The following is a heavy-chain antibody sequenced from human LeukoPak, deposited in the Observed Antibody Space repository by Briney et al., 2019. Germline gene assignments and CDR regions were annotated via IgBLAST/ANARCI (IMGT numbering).Heavy chain of an antibody. Sequence: PGGSLRLSCAASRFTFSSYSMNWVRQAPGKGLEWVSSISSSSSYIYYADSVKGRFTISRDNAKNSLYLQMNSLRAEDTAVYYCARGLSYDYVWGSYRPQGALNWGQGTLVTVSS. CDR3: ARGLSYDYVWGSYRPQGALN. V-gene: IGHV3-21*01. CDR1: RFTFSSYS. J-gene: IGHJ4*02. D-gene: IGHD3-16*02. CDR2: ISSSSSYI.